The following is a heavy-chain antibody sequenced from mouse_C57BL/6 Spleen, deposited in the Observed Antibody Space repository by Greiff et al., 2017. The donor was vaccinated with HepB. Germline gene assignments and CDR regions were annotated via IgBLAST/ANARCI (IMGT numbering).Heavy chain of an antibody. CDR2: IHPNSGST. J-gene: IGHJ4*01. Sequence: VKLQQPGAELVKPGASVKLSCKASGYTFTSYWMHWVKQRPGQGLEWIGMIHPNSGSTNYNEKFKSKATLTVDKSSSTAYMQLSSLTSEDSAVYYCARSDYVYAMDYWGQGTSVTVSS. V-gene: IGHV1-64*01. D-gene: IGHD1-1*02. CDR3: ARSDYVYAMDY. CDR1: GYTFTSYW.